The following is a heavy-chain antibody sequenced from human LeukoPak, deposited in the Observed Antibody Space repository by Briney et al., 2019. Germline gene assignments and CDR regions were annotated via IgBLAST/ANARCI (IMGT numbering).Heavy chain of an antibody. CDR3: ARSRGAVGPGYFDY. D-gene: IGHD1-26*01. CDR2: IYYSGST. Sequence: SETLSLTCTVSGGSISSYYWSWIRQPPGKGLEWIGYIYYSGSTNYNPSLKSRVTISVDTSKNQFSLKLSSVTAADTAVYYCARSRGAVGPGYFDYWGQETLVTVSS. CDR1: GGSISSYY. J-gene: IGHJ4*02. V-gene: IGHV4-59*01.